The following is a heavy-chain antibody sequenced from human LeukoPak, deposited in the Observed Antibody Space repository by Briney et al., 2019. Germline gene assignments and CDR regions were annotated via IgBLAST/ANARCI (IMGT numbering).Heavy chain of an antibody. J-gene: IGHJ4*02. CDR3: ARDLHYFDSSGYYLYYFDS. CDR2: ISYSGST. CDR1: GGSINRYY. D-gene: IGHD3-22*01. Sequence: PSETLSLTCTVSGGSINRYYWSWIRQPPGKGLEWIGYISYSGSTNYNPSLKSRVIISVDTSKNQFSLKLNSVTAADTAVYYCARDLHYFDSSGYYLYYFDSWGQGTLVTVPS. V-gene: IGHV4-59*01.